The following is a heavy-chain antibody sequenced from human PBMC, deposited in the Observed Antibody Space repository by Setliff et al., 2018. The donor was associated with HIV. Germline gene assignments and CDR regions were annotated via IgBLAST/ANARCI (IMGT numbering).Heavy chain of an antibody. Sequence: GGSLRLSCAASGFTFSSYWMTWARQAPGKGLEWVASIKQDGGQAHYVDSLKGRFTISRDNPKNSLYLQMNSLRAEDTAVYYCARDWEWRTSGWEARFDYWGQGTLVTVSS. J-gene: IGHJ4*02. CDR1: GFTFSSYW. D-gene: IGHD6-19*01. CDR2: IKQDGGQA. CDR3: ARDWEWRTSGWEARFDY. V-gene: IGHV3-7*05.